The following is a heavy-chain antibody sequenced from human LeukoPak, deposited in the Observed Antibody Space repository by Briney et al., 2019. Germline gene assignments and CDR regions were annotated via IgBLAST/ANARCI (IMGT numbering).Heavy chain of an antibody. V-gene: IGHV3-15*01. CDR3: VSRDAYKPRYFMDV. CDR2: IKSKNDGAAT. D-gene: IGHD5-24*01. Sequence: GGSLRLSCAVSGFNFDIAWMNWVRQAPGEGLEWVGRIKSKNDGAATDYGAAGRGRFTISIDDSKNRLYLQMNSLKTEDTAVYYCVSRDAYKPRYFMDVWGKGTTVTVSS. CDR1: GFNFDIAW. J-gene: IGHJ6*03.